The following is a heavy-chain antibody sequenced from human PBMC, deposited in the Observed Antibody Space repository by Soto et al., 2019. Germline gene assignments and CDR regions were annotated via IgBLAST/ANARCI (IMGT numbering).Heavy chain of an antibody. CDR1: GGSFSGYY. Sequence: QVQLQQWGAGLLKPSETLSLTCAVYGGSFSGYYWSWIRQPPGKGLEWIGEINHSGSTNYNPSLQRRVPIPVDTSKNPFSPKLSSVTAADTAVYYCPPRGYSYGPFDYWCQGTLVTVSS. CDR2: INHSGST. CDR3: PPRGYSYGPFDY. D-gene: IGHD5-18*01. V-gene: IGHV4-34*01. J-gene: IGHJ4*02.